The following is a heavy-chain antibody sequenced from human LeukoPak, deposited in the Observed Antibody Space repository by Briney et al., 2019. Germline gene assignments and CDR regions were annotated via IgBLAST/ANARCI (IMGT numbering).Heavy chain of an antibody. V-gene: IGHV1-69*13. CDR2: IIPIFGTA. Sequence: SVKVSCKASGGTFSSYAISWVRQAPGQGLEWMGGIIPIFGTANYAQKFQGRVTITADESTSTAYMELSSLRSEDTAVYYCASRGGDYYYYYYMDVWGKGTTVTISS. CDR1: GGTFSSYA. D-gene: IGHD1-26*01. J-gene: IGHJ6*03. CDR3: ASRGGDYYYYYYMDV.